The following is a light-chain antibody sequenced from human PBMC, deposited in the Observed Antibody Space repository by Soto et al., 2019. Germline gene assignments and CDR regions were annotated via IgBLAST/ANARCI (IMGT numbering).Light chain of an antibody. V-gene: IGKV1-39*01. Sequence: DIQMTQSPSSLSASVGDRVTITCRASPSISSYLNWYQQKPGKAPNLLIYAASSLQSGVPSKFSGSGSGTDFTLTISSLQPEDFATYYCQQSYSSPFTFGPGTKVYIK. CDR1: PSISSY. CDR2: AAS. J-gene: IGKJ3*01. CDR3: QQSYSSPFT.